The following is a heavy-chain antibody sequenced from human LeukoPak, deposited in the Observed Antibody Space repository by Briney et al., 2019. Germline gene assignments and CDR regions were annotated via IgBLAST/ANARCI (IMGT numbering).Heavy chain of an antibody. Sequence: SETLSLTCTVSGYSISSGYYWGWIRPPPGKGLEWIGSIYHSGSTYYNPSLKSRVTISVDTSKNQFSLKLSSVTAADTAVYYCARAKSGSYYSRNNWFDPWGQGTLVTVSS. J-gene: IGHJ5*02. V-gene: IGHV4-38-2*02. CDR2: IYHSGST. CDR3: ARAKSGSYYSRNNWFDP. CDR1: GYSISSGYY. D-gene: IGHD1-26*01.